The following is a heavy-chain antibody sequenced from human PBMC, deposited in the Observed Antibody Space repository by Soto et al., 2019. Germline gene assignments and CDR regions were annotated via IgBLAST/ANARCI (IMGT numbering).Heavy chain of an antibody. D-gene: IGHD3-22*01. CDR2: INAGNGNT. V-gene: IGHV1-3*01. Sequence: QVQLVQSGAEVKKPGASVKVSCKASGYTFTNYAMHWVRQATGQRLEWMGWINAGNGNTKSSQKFQGRVTITRDTSASTAYMELSSLRSEDTAVYYCARGDYYDIHDYWGQGTLVTVSS. CDR3: ARGDYYDIHDY. CDR1: GYTFTNYA. J-gene: IGHJ4*02.